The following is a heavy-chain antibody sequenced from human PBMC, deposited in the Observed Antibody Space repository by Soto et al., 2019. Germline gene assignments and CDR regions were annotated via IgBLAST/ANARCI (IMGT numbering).Heavy chain of an antibody. D-gene: IGHD3-16*02. CDR1: GGSFSGYC. CDR2: IYYSGST. J-gene: IGHJ4*02. Sequence: PSETLSLTCAVDGGSFSGYCWSWIRQPPGKGLEWIGYIYYSGSTNYNPSLKSRVTISVDTSKNQFSLKLSSVTAADTAVYYCARVCGDYVWGSYRPGYYFDYWGQGTLVTVSS. V-gene: IGHV4-34*01. CDR3: ARVCGDYVWGSYRPGYYFDY.